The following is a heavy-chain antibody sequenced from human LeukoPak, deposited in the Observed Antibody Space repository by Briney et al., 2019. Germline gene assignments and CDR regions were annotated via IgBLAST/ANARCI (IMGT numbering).Heavy chain of an antibody. CDR3: ARGQLRLGELLFVY. CDR2: ISSSSSTI. V-gene: IGHV3-48*01. CDR1: GFTFKGYS. D-gene: IGHD3-16*01. J-gene: IGHJ4*02. Sequence: AGGYLRLYCAASGFTFKGYSMNWLRQAPGKGLEWVTYISSSSSTIYYADSVKGRFTISFDNAKNSLYLQMNSVGADETAVSCIARGQLRLGELLFVYSGQGTLVTVYS.